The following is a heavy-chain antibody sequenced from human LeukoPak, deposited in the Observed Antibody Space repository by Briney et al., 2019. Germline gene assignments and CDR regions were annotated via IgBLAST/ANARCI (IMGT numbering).Heavy chain of an antibody. V-gene: IGHV1-69*01. D-gene: IGHD6-19*01. J-gene: IGHJ4*02. CDR3: AYRSDVVAGPKVIFDY. Sequence: ASVKVSCKASGGTFSSYAISWVRQAPGQGLEWMGGIFPIFGTANYAQKFQGRVTITADESTSTAYMELSSLRSEDTAVYYCAYRSDVVAGPKVIFDYWGQGTLVTVSS. CDR1: GGTFSSYA. CDR2: IFPIFGTA.